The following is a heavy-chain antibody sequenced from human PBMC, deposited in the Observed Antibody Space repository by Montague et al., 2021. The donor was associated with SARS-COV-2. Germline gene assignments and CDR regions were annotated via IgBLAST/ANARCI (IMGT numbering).Heavy chain of an antibody. V-gene: IGHV3-9*01. D-gene: IGHD3-10*01. Sequence: SLRLSCAASGFTFDDCAMHWVRQAPGKGLEWVSGISWNSGSVGYADSVKGRFTISRDNAKNSLYLQMNSLRAEDTALYYCAKWTTITSGSGSHPYGMDVWGQGTTVTVSS. CDR2: ISWNSGSV. CDR1: GFTFDDCA. J-gene: IGHJ6*02. CDR3: AKWTTITSGSGSHPYGMDV.